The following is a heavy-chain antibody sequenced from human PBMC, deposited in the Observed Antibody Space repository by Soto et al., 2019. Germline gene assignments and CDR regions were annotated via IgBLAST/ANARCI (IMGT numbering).Heavy chain of an antibody. Sequence: EVQLVESGGGLVQPGGSLRLSCAASGFIVSSNYMSWVRQAPGKGLEWVSVIQRGGATYYADTVKGRFTISRDNSKNTLYLQMNSLRAEDTAVYYWARDDVHCRGGSCYWAPMDVWCTGTTVTVSS. D-gene: IGHD2-15*01. J-gene: IGHJ6*04. V-gene: IGHV3-66*01. CDR2: IQRGGAT. CDR1: GFIVSSNY. CDR3: ARDDVHCRGGSCYWAPMDV.